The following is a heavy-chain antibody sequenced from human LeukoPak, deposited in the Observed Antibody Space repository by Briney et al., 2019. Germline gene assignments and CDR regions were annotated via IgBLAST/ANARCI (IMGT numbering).Heavy chain of an antibody. V-gene: IGHV3-74*01. J-gene: IGHJ5*02. Sequence: GGSLRLSCAASGFTFSSYWMHWVRQAPGKGVVWVSRINSDGSSTSYADTVKGRFTISRDNAKNTLYLQMNSLRAEDTAVYYCARSGGREYYDSSGIPFDPWGQGTLVTASS. CDR2: INSDGSST. D-gene: IGHD3-22*01. CDR3: ARSGGREYYDSSGIPFDP. CDR1: GFTFSSYW.